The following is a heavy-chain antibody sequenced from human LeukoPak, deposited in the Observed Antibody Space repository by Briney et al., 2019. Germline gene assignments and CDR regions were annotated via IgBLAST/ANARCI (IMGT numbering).Heavy chain of an antibody. V-gene: IGHV4-34*01. D-gene: IGHD5-12*01. J-gene: IGHJ3*01. CDR2: INHSGST. CDR3: ARAPMAITTSAFPDAFDF. Sequence: PSETLSLTCAVYGGSFSGYYWSWIRQPPGKGLEWIGEINHSGSTNYNPSLKRRVSISLDTSKNQFSLKLSSPAAADPAVYYCARAPMAITTSAFPDAFDFWGQGTMVTVSS. CDR1: GGSFSGYY.